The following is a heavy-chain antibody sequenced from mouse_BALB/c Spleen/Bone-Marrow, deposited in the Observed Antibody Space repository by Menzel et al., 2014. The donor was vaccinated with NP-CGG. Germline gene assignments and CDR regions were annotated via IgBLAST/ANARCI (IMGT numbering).Heavy chain of an antibody. D-gene: IGHD2-1*01. J-gene: IGHJ3*01. CDR1: GYAFSTYW. V-gene: IGHV1-80*01. CDR2: IYPGNGNA. CDR3: SRGGNYGTY. Sequence: QVQLQRSGAELVRPGSSVKISCKASGYAFSTYWMNWVKQRPGQDLEWIGQIYPGNGNADYNGKFKDKATLTADKSSRTAYMHLSSLTSEDSAVYFCSRGGNYGTYWGQGTLVTVSA.